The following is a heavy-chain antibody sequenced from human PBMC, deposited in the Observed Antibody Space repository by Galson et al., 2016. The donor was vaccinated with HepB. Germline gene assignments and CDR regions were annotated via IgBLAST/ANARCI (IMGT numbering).Heavy chain of an antibody. Sequence: SLRLSCAASGFSFNDFYMSWIRQPPGKALEWISYISHSGNTREYADSVKGRFTVSRDNSQNTLYLQINQLRVEDTAVYYCAKDRDIIVLTAHGMGVWGQGATVTVSS. J-gene: IGHJ6*02. CDR2: ISHSGNTR. CDR1: GFSFNDFY. D-gene: IGHD2-21*02. V-gene: IGHV3-11*01. CDR3: AKDRDIIVLTAHGMGV.